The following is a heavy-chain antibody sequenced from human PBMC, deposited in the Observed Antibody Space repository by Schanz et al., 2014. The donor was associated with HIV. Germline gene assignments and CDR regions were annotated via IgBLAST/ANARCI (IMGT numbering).Heavy chain of an antibody. J-gene: IGHJ6*02. CDR3: AKDLGGYSRRFMGYGMDV. D-gene: IGHD6-13*01. CDR2: IDSDGESK. V-gene: IGHV3-21*04. Sequence: EVQLVESGGGLVKPGGSLRLSCATSGFTLSSFTMNWVRQAPGKGLEWVSSIDSDGESKFYTDSVEGRFTVSRDNAKNSLFLQMNSLRAEDTAVFYCAKDLGGYSRRFMGYGMDVWGQGTTVTVSS. CDR1: GFTLSSFT.